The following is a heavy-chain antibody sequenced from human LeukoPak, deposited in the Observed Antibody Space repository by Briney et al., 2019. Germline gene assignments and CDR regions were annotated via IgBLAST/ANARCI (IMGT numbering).Heavy chain of an antibody. CDR2: TYYRSKWYN. CDR1: GDSVSSNSAA. D-gene: IGHD3-10*01. CDR3: ARGINRVLDY. V-gene: IGHV6-1*01. Sequence: SQTLSLTCAISGDSVSSNSAAWYWIRLSPSRGLEWLGRTYYRSKWYNDSALSVKSRITINPDTSKNQFSLQLDSVTPEDTAMYYCARGINRVLDYWGQGTLVTISS. J-gene: IGHJ4*02.